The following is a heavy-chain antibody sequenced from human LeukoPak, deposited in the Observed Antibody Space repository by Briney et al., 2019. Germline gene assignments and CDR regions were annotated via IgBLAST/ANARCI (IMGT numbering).Heavy chain of an antibody. D-gene: IGHD2-15*01. V-gene: IGHV4-34*01. Sequence: SETLSLTCAVYGGSFSGYYWSWIRQPPGKGLEWIGEINHSGSTNYNPSLKSRVTISVDTSKNQFSLKLSSVTAADTAVYYCARSTTGYCSGGSCYNYYYYGMDVWGQGTTVTVSS. CDR1: GGSFSGYY. J-gene: IGHJ6*02. CDR3: ARSTTGYCSGGSCYNYYYYGMDV. CDR2: INHSGST.